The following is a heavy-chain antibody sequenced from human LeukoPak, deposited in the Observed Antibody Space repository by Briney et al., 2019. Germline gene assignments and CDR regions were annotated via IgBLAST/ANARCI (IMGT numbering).Heavy chain of an antibody. CDR3: ARSSWGSYPKEDY. Sequence: GGSLRLSCVASGITFSNYAVSWVRQAPEKGLDWVSVISGSAHKIRYADSVKGRFTISRDNSENIVYLQMNSLRAEDTAVYYCARSSWGSYPKEDYWGQGTLVTVSS. J-gene: IGHJ4*02. CDR1: GITFSNYA. CDR2: ISGSAHKI. V-gene: IGHV3-23*01. D-gene: IGHD3-16*02.